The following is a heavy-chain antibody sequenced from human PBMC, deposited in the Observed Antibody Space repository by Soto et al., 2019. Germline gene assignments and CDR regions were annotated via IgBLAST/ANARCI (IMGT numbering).Heavy chain of an antibody. V-gene: IGHV4-34*01. D-gene: IGHD5-12*01. CDR2: INHSGST. J-gene: IGHJ6*02. CDR1: GGSFSGYY. CDR3: ARVADGYTLGYYYYGMDV. Sequence: QVQLQQWGAGLLKPSETLSLTCAVYGGSFSGYYWSWIRQPPGKGLEWIGEINHSGSTNYNPSLKSRVTISVDKSKNQFSLKLSSVTAADTAVYYCARVADGYTLGYYYYGMDVWGQGTTVTVSS.